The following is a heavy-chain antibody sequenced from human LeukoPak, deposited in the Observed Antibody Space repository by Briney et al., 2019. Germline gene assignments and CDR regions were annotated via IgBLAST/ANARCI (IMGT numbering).Heavy chain of an antibody. J-gene: IGHJ6*03. CDR1: GGSISSGDYY. CDR2: IYYSGST. D-gene: IGHD6-13*01. Sequence: SQTLSLTCTVSGGSISSGDYYWSWIRRPPGKGLEWIGYIYYSGSTYYNPSLKSRVTISVDTSKNQFSLKLSSVTAADTAVYYCARVGSSWYDYYYYYMDVWGKGTTVTVSS. V-gene: IGHV4-30-4*08. CDR3: ARVGSSWYDYYYYYMDV.